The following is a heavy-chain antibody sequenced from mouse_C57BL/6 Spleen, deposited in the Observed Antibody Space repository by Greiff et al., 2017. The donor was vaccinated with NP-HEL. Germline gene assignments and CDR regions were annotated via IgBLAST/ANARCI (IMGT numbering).Heavy chain of an antibody. CDR3: ARGIYYGYDGGAY. CDR2: IYPSDSVT. J-gene: IGHJ3*01. CDR1: GYTFTSSW. V-gene: IGHV1-61*01. D-gene: IGHD2-2*01. Sequence: QVQLQQPGAELVRPGSSVKLSCKASGYTFTSSWMDWVKQRPGQGLEWIGNIYPSDSVTHYNQKFKDKATLTVDKSSSTAYMQLSSLTSEDSAVYYCARGIYYGYDGGAYWGQGTLVTVSA.